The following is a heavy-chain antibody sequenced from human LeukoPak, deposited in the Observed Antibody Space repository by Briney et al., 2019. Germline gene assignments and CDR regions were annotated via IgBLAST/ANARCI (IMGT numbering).Heavy chain of an antibody. CDR3: ARALGYDSGEDY. D-gene: IGHD4-17*01. CDR1: GFTISSYW. V-gene: IGHV3-7*01. CDR2: IKQDGSEK. Sequence: GGSLRLSCAASGFTISSYWMSWVRQAPGKGLKWVASIKQDGSEKFYVDSVKSRFTISRDNAKNSLYLQMNSLRAEDTAVYYCARALGYDSGEDYWGQGTLVTVSS. J-gene: IGHJ4*02.